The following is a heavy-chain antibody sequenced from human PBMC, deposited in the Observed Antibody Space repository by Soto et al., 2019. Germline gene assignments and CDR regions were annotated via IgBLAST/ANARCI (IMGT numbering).Heavy chain of an antibody. Sequence: PSETLSLTCAVSGDSITTNNWGSWVRQPPGKGLEWIGEIYHNGNTNYNPSLKSRVSMSVDTSRNHFSLKVTSVTTSDTAIYYCARDAAVPGETDRFDYWGQGTLVTVSS. D-gene: IGHD2-15*01. CDR3: ARDAAVPGETDRFDY. CDR1: GDSITTNNW. V-gene: IGHV4-4*02. J-gene: IGHJ4*02. CDR2: IYHNGNT.